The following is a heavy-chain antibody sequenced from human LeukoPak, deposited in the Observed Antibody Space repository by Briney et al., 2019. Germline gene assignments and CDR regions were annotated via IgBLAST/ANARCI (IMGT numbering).Heavy chain of an antibody. CDR1: GFTFSAYS. V-gene: IGHV3-66*01. J-gene: IGHJ4*02. CDR3: AKGAVAAADAFFDQ. D-gene: IGHD6-13*01. Sequence: QPGGSLRLSCAASGFTFSAYSMNWVRQAPGKGLEWVSVIYSGGSTYYADSVKGRFTISRDNSKNTLYLQMNSLRAEDTAVYYCAKGAVAAADAFFDQWGQGTLVTVSS. CDR2: IYSGGST.